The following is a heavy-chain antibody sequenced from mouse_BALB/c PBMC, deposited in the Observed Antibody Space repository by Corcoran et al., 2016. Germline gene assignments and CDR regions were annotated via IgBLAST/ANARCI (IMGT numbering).Heavy chain of an antibody. D-gene: IGHD1-1*01. Sequence: QVQLQQSAAELARPGASVKMSCKASGYTFTSYTMHWVKQRHGKGLEWIGYINPSSGYTEYNQKFKDKTTLTADKSSSTAYMQLSSLTSEDSAVYYCASSYYYGSSFDYWGQGTTLTVSS. J-gene: IGHJ2*01. CDR1: GYTFTSYT. V-gene: IGHV1-4*02. CDR3: ASSYYYGSSFDY. CDR2: INPSSGYT.